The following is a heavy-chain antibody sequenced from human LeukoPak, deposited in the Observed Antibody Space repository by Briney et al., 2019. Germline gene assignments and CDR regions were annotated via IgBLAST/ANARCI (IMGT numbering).Heavy chain of an antibody. D-gene: IGHD3-3*01. V-gene: IGHV1-69*05. CDR1: GGTFSSYA. CDR3: ASSEWSRGYYFDY. Sequence: GASVKVSCTASGGTFSSYAISWVRQAPGQGLEWMGGIIPIFGTANYAQKFQGRVTITTGESTSTAYMELSSLRSEDTAVYYCASSEWSRGYYFDYWGQGTLVTVSS. J-gene: IGHJ4*02. CDR2: IIPIFGTA.